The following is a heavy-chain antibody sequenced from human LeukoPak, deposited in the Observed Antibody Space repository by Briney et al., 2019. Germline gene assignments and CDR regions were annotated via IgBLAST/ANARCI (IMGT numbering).Heavy chain of an antibody. CDR3: ARWGIAAAGTMWGPDAFDI. CDR2: ISSSSSYI. D-gene: IGHD6-13*01. CDR1: GFTFSSYS. Sequence: GGSLRLSCAASGFTFSSYSMNWVRQAQGKGLDWVSSISSSSSYIYYADSVKGRFTISRDNAKNSLYLQMNSLRAEDTAVYYCARWGIAAAGTMWGPDAFDIWGQGTMVTVSS. J-gene: IGHJ3*02. V-gene: IGHV3-21*01.